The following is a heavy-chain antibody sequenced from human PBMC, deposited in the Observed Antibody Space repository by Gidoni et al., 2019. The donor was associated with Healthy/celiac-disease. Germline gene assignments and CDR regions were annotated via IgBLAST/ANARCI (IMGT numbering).Heavy chain of an antibody. V-gene: IGHV3-11*01. D-gene: IGHD3-10*01. Sequence: QVQLVESWGGLVNPGGSLRLSCAASGFTFSAYYMCWIRQAPGKGLEWVSYISSSGTTIYYADSVKGRFTISRDNAKNSLYLQMNSLRAEDTAVYYCARDLHYYGSGSYLGYWGQGTLVTVSS. J-gene: IGHJ4*02. CDR2: ISSSGTTI. CDR3: ARDLHYYGSGSYLGY. CDR1: GFTFSAYY.